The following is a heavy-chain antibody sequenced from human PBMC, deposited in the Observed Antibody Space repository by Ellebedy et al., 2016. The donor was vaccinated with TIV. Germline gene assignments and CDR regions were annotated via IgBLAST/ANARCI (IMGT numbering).Heavy chain of an antibody. V-gene: IGHV5-51*01. J-gene: IGHJ4*02. Sequence: PGGSLRLSCKGSGYSFTSYWIGWVRQMPGKGLEWMGIIYPGDSDTRYSPSFQGQVTISADKSISTAYLQWSSLKASDTDMYYCARHMDATGIAIDWGQGTLVTVSS. CDR3: ARHMDATGIAID. D-gene: IGHD6-13*01. CDR2: IYPGDSDT. CDR1: GYSFTSYW.